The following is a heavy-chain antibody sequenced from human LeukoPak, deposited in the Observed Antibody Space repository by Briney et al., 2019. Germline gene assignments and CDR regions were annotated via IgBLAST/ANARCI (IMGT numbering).Heavy chain of an antibody. CDR2: VNREGTTT. Sequence: GGSLRLSCAASGFTFNTYWMHQAPHAPGEWLVWVARVNREGTTTTYADSVKGRFTISRDNAKNTLHLQMNNLRAEDTAVYYCARHLDWILFDYWGQGTLVTVSS. J-gene: IGHJ4*02. V-gene: IGHV3-74*03. CDR1: GFTFNTYW. D-gene: IGHD3-9*01. CDR3: ARHLDWILFDY.